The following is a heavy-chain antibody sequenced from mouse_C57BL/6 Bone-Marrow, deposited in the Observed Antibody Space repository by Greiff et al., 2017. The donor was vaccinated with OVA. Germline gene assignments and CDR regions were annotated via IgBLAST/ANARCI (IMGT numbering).Heavy chain of an antibody. D-gene: IGHD2-3*01. Sequence: VKLMESGPELVKPGASVKISCKASGYSFTSYYIHWVKQRPGQGLEWIGWIYPGSGNTKYNEKFKGKATLTADTSSSTAYMQLSSLTSEDSAVYYCARSDGYYAMDYWGQGTSVTVSS. CDR3: ARSDGYYAMDY. V-gene: IGHV1-66*01. J-gene: IGHJ4*01. CDR2: IYPGSGNT. CDR1: GYSFTSYY.